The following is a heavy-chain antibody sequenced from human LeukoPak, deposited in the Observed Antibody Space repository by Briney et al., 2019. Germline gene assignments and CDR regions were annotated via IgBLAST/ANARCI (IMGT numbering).Heavy chain of an antibody. V-gene: IGHV3-23*01. Sequence: GGSLRLSCAASGFTFSNFAMNWVRQAPGQGLEWVSVIGGGDGSIYYADSVKGRFTISRDNSKNTLYLQMTSLRAEDAAIYYCAKGMGLAHYYFYGMDVWGQGTTVTVSS. J-gene: IGHJ6*02. CDR3: AKGMGLAHYYFYGMDV. D-gene: IGHD6-19*01. CDR1: GFTFSNFA. CDR2: IGGGDGSI.